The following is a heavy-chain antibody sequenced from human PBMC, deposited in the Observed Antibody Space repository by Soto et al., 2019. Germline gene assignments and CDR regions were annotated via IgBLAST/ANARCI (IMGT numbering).Heavy chain of an antibody. CDR1: GGSISSSSYY. J-gene: IGHJ4*02. D-gene: IGHD2-15*01. Sequence: QLQLQESGPGLVKPSETLSLTCTVSGGSISSSSYYWGWIRQPPGKGLEWIGSIYYSGSTYYNPSLKSRVTISVDTSKNQFSLKLSSVTAADTAVYYCASLRPRGVVDYWGQGTLVTVSS. V-gene: IGHV4-39*01. CDR3: ASLRPRGVVDY. CDR2: IYYSGST.